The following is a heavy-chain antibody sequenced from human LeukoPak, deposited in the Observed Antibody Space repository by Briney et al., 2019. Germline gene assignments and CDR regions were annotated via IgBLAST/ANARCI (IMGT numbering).Heavy chain of an antibody. Sequence: ASVKVSCKASGYTFTGYYIHWVRQAPGQGLEWMGWINPNSGGTNYAQKFQGRVTMTRDTSIRTAYMELSRLRSDDTAVYYCAREPVVLVPAAIFNWFDPWGQGTLVTVSS. J-gene: IGHJ5*02. D-gene: IGHD2-2*01. CDR3: AREPVVLVPAAIFNWFDP. CDR1: GYTFTGYY. V-gene: IGHV1-2*02. CDR2: INPNSGGT.